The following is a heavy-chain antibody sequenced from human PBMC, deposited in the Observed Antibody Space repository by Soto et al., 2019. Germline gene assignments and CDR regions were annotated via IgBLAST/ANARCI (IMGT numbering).Heavy chain of an antibody. CDR1: GGTFSSYA. CDR3: ARTKTPRGGRSYLSPH. Sequence: SVKVSCKASGGTFSSYAISWVRQAPGQWLEWMGGIIPIFGTANYAQKFQGRVTITADESTSTAYMELSSLRSEDTAVYYCARTKTPRGGRSYLSPHWGQGTLVTVSA. CDR2: IIPIFGTA. J-gene: IGHJ1*01. V-gene: IGHV1-69*13. D-gene: IGHD2-15*01.